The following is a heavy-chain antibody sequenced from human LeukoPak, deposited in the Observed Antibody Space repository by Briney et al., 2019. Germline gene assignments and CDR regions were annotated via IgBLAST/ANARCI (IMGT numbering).Heavy chain of an antibody. CDR2: IKQDGSEK. Sequence: QPGGSLRLSCAASGFTFNNYWMAWVRQAPGKGLEWVANIKQDGSEKYYVDSVKGRFTISRDNAKNSLYLHMNSLRAEDAAVYYCARGGWPFDYWGQGTLVTVSS. D-gene: IGHD6-19*01. CDR1: GFTFNNYW. CDR3: ARGGWPFDY. V-gene: IGHV3-7*04. J-gene: IGHJ4*02.